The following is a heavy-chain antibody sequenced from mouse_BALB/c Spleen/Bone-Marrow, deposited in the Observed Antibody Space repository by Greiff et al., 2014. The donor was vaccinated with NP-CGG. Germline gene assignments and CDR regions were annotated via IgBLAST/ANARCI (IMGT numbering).Heavy chain of an antibody. D-gene: IGHD4-1*01. Sequence: QVQLQQSGSVLVRPGASVKLSCKASGYTFTSSWMHWAKQRPGQGLEWIGEIHPNSSNTNYNEKFKGKATLTVDTSSSTAYVDLCSLTSEDSAVYYCARELGRGYYFDYWGQGTTLTVSS. CDR1: GYTFTSSW. CDR3: ARELGRGYYFDY. V-gene: IGHV1S130*01. J-gene: IGHJ2*01. CDR2: IHPNSSNT.